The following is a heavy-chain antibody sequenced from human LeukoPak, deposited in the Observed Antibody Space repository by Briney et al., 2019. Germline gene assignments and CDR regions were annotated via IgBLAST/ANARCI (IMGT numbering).Heavy chain of an antibody. J-gene: IGHJ6*03. CDR2: IYYSGST. V-gene: IGHV4-59*01. CDR1: GGSINSDF. Sequence: SETLSLTCAVSGGSINSDFWSWIRQPPGKGLEWIGYIYYSGSTNYNPSLKSRVTISGDTSKNQFSLKLSSVTAADTAVYYCARAPPTWKDYYYMDVWGKGTTVTVSS. D-gene: IGHD1-1*01. CDR3: ARAPPTWKDYYYMDV.